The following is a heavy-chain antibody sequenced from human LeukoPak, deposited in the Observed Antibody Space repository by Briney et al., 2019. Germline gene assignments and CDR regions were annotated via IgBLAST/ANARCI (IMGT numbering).Heavy chain of an antibody. CDR1: GFSFTNNGMC. J-gene: IGHJ4*02. V-gene: IGHV2-70*11. CDR3: ARIRGTYCSSTTCSFEDF. Sequence: SGPALVKPTQTLTLTCTFSGFSFTNNGMCVTWIRQPPGKALEWLARIDWDDDKYYSASLKTRLTISKDTSKNQVVLTMTNMDPVDTATYYCARIRGTYCSSTTCSFEDFWSQGTLVTVSS. CDR2: IDWDDDK. D-gene: IGHD2-2*01.